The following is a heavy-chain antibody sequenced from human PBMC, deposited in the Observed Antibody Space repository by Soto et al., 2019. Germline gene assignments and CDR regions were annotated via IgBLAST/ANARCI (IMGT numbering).Heavy chain of an antibody. D-gene: IGHD3-16*01. J-gene: IGHJ4*02. Sequence: QVQLVQSGAEVKKPGASVKVSCKASGYTFTSYDINWVRQATGQGLEWMGWMNPNSGNTGYAQKFQARVTMTRNTSISTSYMALSSLSSDATAVYFSASELTSRALDYWGQGTLVTVSS. CDR2: MNPNSGNT. V-gene: IGHV1-8*01. CDR3: ASELTSRALDY. CDR1: GYTFTSYD.